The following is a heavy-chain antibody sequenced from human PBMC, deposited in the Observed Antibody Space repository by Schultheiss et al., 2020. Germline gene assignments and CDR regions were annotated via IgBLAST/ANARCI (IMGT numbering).Heavy chain of an antibody. Sequence: ETLSLTCAVSGGSISSTNWWSWVRQPPGKGLEWVSSISSSSSYIYYADSVKGRFTISRDNAKNSLYLQMNSLRAEDTAVYYCARHYCSGGSCYAGDWGREPWSTSTQ. CDR3: ARHYCSGGSCYAGD. CDR2: ISSSSSYI. CDR1: GGSISSTNW. D-gene: IGHD2-15*01. V-gene: IGHV3-21*01. J-gene: IGHJ4*02.